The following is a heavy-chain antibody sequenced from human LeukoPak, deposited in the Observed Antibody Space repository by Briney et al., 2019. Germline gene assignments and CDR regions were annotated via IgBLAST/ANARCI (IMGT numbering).Heavy chain of an antibody. CDR2: ISTNNGNT. Sequence: ASVKVSCRASGYSFIVYGISWVRQAPGQGVEWMGWISTNNGNTNYAQNLQRTVTLTTDPSTSTAYMEVSSLRSDDPALHYCARAQSAVWSHYGMDVWRQGTTVTVSS. V-gene: IGHV1-18*01. D-gene: IGHD3-10*01. CDR1: GYSFIVYG. CDR3: ARAQSAVWSHYGMDV. J-gene: IGHJ6*02.